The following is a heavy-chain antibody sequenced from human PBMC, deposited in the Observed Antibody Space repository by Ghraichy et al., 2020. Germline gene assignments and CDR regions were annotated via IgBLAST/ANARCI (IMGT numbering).Heavy chain of an antibody. D-gene: IGHD3-22*01. CDR3: ARVGYYYDSSGYYKATDY. J-gene: IGHJ4*02. CDR1: GFTFSSYA. V-gene: IGHV3-30-3*01. CDR2: ISYDGSNK. Sequence: GGSLRLSCAASGFTFSSYAMHWVRQAPGKGLEWVAVISYDGSNKYYADSVKGRFTISRDNSKNTLYLQMNSLRAEDTAVYYCARVGYYYDSSGYYKATDYWGQGTLVTVSS.